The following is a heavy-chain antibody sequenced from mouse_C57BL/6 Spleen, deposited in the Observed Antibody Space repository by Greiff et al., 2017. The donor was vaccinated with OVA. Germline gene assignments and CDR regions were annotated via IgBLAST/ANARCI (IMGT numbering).Heavy chain of an antibody. V-gene: IGHV1-82*01. J-gene: IGHJ3*01. CDR2: IYPGDGDT. CDR3: ARWGVAPGFAY. D-gene: IGHD1-1*01. Sequence: VKLMESGPELVKPGASVKISCMASGFAFSSSWMNWVRQRPGKGLEWIGRIYPGDGDTNYTGKFKGKATLTADKSSSTAYMRLSSLTSADSAVYLCARWGVAPGFAYWGQGTLVTVSA. CDR1: GFAFSSSW.